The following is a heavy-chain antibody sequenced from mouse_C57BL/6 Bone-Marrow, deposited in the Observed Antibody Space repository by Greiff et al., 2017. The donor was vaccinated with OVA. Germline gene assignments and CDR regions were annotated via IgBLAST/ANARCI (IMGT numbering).Heavy chain of an antibody. CDR3: ARHGRDY. CDR2: ISSGGSYT. Sequence: EVQVVESGGDLVKPGGSLKLSCAASGFTFSSYGMSWVRQTPDKRLEWVATISSGGSYTYYPDSVKGRFTISRDNAKNTLYLQMSSLKSEDTAMYYCARHGRDYWGQGTTLTVSS. J-gene: IGHJ2*01. CDR1: GFTFSSYG. V-gene: IGHV5-6*01.